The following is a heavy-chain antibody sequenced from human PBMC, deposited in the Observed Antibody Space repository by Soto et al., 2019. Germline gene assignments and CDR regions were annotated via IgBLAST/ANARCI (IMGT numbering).Heavy chain of an antibody. J-gene: IGHJ4*02. CDR3: ARHRGSSSNHFDY. CDR2: IHPSGGST. Sequence: ASVKVACKASGYTFTCHYMHSVRQAPGQGLEWMGVIHPSGGSTSYAQKFQGRVTMTRDTSTSTVYIEVSSLRSEDTAVYYCARHRGSSSNHFDYWGQGSLVTVTS. CDR1: GYTFTCHY. D-gene: IGHD1-26*01. V-gene: IGHV1-46*01.